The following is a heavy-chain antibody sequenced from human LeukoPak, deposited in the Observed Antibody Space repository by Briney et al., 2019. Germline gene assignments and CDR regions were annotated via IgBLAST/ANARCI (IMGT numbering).Heavy chain of an antibody. D-gene: IGHD2-2*01. CDR2: IYHSGST. V-gene: IGHV4-30-2*01. CDR1: GGSISSSGYS. Sequence: KTSQTLSLTCAVSGGSISSSGYSWSWIRQPPGKGLEWIGYIYHSGSTYYNPSLKSRVTISVDRSKNQFSLKLSSVTAADTAVYYCASSTRNSDYWGQGTLVTVSS. J-gene: IGHJ4*02. CDR3: ASSTRNSDY.